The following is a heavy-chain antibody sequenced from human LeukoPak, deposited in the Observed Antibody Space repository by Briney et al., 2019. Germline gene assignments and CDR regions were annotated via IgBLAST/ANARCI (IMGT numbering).Heavy chain of an antibody. V-gene: IGHV1-8*01. D-gene: IGHD6-13*01. CDR1: GYPFTSYD. Sequence: VASVKVSCKASGYPFTSYDIKWVRRATGQGLEWMGWMNPNSGNTGYAQKFQGRVTMTRNTSISTAYMELSRLRSEDTAVYYCARGLYIAAVLPGYWGQGTLVTVSS. CDR3: ARGLYIAAVLPGY. J-gene: IGHJ4*02. CDR2: MNPNSGNT.